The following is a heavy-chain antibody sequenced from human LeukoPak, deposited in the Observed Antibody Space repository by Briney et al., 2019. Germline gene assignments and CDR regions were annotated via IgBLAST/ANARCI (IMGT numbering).Heavy chain of an antibody. CDR2: INSDGSST. CDR3: LSGPYSSGWYYFDY. D-gene: IGHD6-19*01. Sequence: GGSLRLSCAASGFTSSSYWMHWVRQAPGKGLVWVSRINSDGSSTSYADSVKGRFTISRDNAKNTLYLQMNSLRAEDTAVYYCLSGPYSSGWYYFDYWGQGTLVTVSS. V-gene: IGHV3-74*01. J-gene: IGHJ4*02. CDR1: GFTSSSYW.